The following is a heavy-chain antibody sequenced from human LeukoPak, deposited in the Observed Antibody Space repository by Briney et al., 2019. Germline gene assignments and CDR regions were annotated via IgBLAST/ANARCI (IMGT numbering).Heavy chain of an antibody. CDR1: GGSFSGYY. V-gene: IGHV4-34*01. CDR2: INHSGST. CDR3: ARGLASTYYDFWSGYSTGYYYHGMDV. Sequence: PSETLSLTCAVYGGSFSGYYWSWIRQPPGKGLEWIGEINHSGSTNYNPSLKSRVTISVDTSKNQFSLKLSSVTAADTAVYYCARGLASTYYDFWSGYSTGYYYHGMDVWGQGTTVTVSS. D-gene: IGHD3-3*01. J-gene: IGHJ6*02.